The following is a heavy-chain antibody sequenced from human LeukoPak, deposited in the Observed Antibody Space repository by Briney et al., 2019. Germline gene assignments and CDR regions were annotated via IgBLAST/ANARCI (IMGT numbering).Heavy chain of an antibody. CDR3: ARDKSSSWHNWFDP. Sequence: SETLSLTCTVFGGSISSSSSYWGWIRQPPGKGLEWIGSIYYSGSTYYNPSLKSRVTISVDTSKNQFSLKLSSVTAADTAVYYCARDKSSSWHNWFDPWGQGTLVTVSS. D-gene: IGHD6-13*01. CDR1: GGSISSSSSY. V-gene: IGHV4-39*02. J-gene: IGHJ5*02. CDR2: IYYSGST.